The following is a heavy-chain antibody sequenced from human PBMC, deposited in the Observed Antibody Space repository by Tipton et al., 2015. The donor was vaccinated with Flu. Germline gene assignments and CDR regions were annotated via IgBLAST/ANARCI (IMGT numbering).Heavy chain of an antibody. CDR1: GFSVSSNY. D-gene: IGHD2-2*01. CDR2: IYSGGST. V-gene: IGHV3-53*01. J-gene: IGHJ4*02. Sequence: QLVQSGGGLIQRGGSLRLSCGVSGFSVSSNYMTWVRQAPGKGVEWVAVIYSGGSTYSADSVKGRFTISRDNSKNTLYLQMNSLRAEDTAVYYCARGRGYRITTTCLLPFDFWGQGTLVTVSS. CDR3: ARGRGYRITTTCLLPFDF.